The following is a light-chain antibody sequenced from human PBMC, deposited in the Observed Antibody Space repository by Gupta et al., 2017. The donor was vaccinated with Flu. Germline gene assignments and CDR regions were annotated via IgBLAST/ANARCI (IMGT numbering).Light chain of an antibody. V-gene: IGKV3-15*01. J-gene: IGKJ4*01. Sequence: EIVMTQSPATLSVSPGERATLSCRASQSISTVLAWYQQQPGQAPRLLMFGSSTRATGIPARFSGSGSGTEFTLTISSLQSEDFAVYYCQQYNNWPPLTFGGGTKVEIK. CDR2: GSS. CDR1: QSISTV. CDR3: QQYNNWPPLT.